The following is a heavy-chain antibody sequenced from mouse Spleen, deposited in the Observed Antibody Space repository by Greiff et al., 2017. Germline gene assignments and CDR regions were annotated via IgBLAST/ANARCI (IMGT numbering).Heavy chain of an antibody. CDR1: GYAFSSYW. CDR2: IYPGDGDT. V-gene: IGHV1-80*01. Sequence: QVQLQQSGAELVKPGASVKISCKASGYAFSSYWMNWVKQRPGKGLEWIGQIYPGDGDTNYNGKFKGKATLTADKSSSTAYMQLSSLTSEDSAVYFCSRSTYYGNFGGFDYWGQGTTLTVSS. CDR3: SRSTYYGNFGGFDY. J-gene: IGHJ2*01. D-gene: IGHD2-10*01.